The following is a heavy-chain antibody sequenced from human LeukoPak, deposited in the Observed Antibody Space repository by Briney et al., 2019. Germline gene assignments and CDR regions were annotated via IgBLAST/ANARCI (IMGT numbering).Heavy chain of an antibody. V-gene: IGHV4-39*07. CDR1: GGSISSSSYY. CDR2: IYYSGST. CDR3: ARDYYDSSGYYYRDYYYMDA. J-gene: IGHJ6*03. Sequence: SETLSLTCTVSGGSISSSSYYWGWIRQPPGKGLEWIGSIYYSGSTYYNPSLKSRVTISVDTSKNQFSLKLSSVTAADTAVYYCARDYYDSSGYYYRDYYYMDAWGKGTTVTVSS. D-gene: IGHD3-22*01.